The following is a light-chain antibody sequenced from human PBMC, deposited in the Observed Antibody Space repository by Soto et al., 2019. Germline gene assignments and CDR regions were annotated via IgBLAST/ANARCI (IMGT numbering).Light chain of an antibody. CDR1: QGIRND. Sequence: DIQMTQSPSSLSASVGDRVTITCRASQGIRNDLSWYQQNPGKAPKRLIYAASSLQGGVPSRFSGSGSGTEFTLTITSLQPEDFATYFCLLHKSYVWTFGQGTKVDIK. CDR2: AAS. CDR3: LLHKSYVWT. J-gene: IGKJ1*01. V-gene: IGKV1-17*01.